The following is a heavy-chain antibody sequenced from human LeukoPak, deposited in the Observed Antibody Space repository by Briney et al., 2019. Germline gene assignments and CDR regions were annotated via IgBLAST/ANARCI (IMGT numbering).Heavy chain of an antibody. CDR2: IYYSGST. V-gene: IGHV4-59*08. Sequence: SSETLPLTCTVSGGSISSYYWSWIRQPPGKGLEWIGYIYYSGSTNYNPSLKSRVTISVDTSKNQFSLKLSSVTAADTAVYYCARHPIAAAGTGWFDPWGQGTLVTVSS. CDR1: GGSISSYY. J-gene: IGHJ5*02. D-gene: IGHD6-13*01. CDR3: ARHPIAAAGTGWFDP.